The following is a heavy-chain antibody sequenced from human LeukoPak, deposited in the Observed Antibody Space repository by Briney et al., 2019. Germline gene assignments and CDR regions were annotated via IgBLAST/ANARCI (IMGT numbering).Heavy chain of an antibody. CDR1: GFTFSRYV. CDR2: IRSCGSTI. D-gene: IGHD2-21*01. CDR3: ARESRRGLSITYYYGMDV. V-gene: IGHV3-48*03. J-gene: IGHJ6*04. Sequence: GGSLRLSFAGSGFTFSRYVKNWVRQAPGKGLEWVSYIRSCGSTIYYADSLKGRFTLPRDNAKNSLYLQMNRLRAEDTAVYYCARESRRGLSITYYYGMDVWGKGTTVTVSS.